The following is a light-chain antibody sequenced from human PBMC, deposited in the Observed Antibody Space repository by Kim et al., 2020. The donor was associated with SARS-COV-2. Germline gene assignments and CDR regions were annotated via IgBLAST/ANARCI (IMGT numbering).Light chain of an antibody. V-gene: IGLV3-21*04. Sequence: APGKTATITCGGDDIGTKSVHWYQQKPGQAPVLVIYYDTDRPSGIPERFSASNSGNKATLTVSRVEAGDEADYYCQVWDSGSDQWVFGGGTQLTVL. J-gene: IGLJ3*02. CDR2: YDT. CDR3: QVWDSGSDQWV. CDR1: DIGTKS.